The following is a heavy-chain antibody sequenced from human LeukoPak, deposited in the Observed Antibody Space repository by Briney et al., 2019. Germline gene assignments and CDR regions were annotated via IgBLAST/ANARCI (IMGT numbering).Heavy chain of an antibody. V-gene: IGHV3-23*01. CDR2: ISGSGGST. Sequence: GGSLRLSCAASGFTFSSYAMSWVRQAPGKGLEWVSAISGSGGSTYYADSVKGRFTISRDNSKNTLYLQMNSLRAEDTAVYYCARDREVYDSSGLGEAYWGQGTLVTVSS. D-gene: IGHD3-22*01. J-gene: IGHJ4*02. CDR1: GFTFSSYA. CDR3: ARDREVYDSSGLGEAY.